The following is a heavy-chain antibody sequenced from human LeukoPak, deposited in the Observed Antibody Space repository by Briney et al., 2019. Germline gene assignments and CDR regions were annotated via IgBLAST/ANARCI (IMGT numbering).Heavy chain of an antibody. J-gene: IGHJ6*02. CDR2: INPNSGGT. Sequence: ASVKVSCKASGYTFTGYYMHWVRQAPGQGLEWMGWINPNSGGTNYAQKFQGWVTMTRDTSISTAYMELSRLRSDDTAVYYRARDKRRVVYYDSSGYLYGMDVWGQGTTVTVSS. D-gene: IGHD3-22*01. V-gene: IGHV1-2*04. CDR1: GYTFTGYY. CDR3: ARDKRRVVYYDSSGYLYGMDV.